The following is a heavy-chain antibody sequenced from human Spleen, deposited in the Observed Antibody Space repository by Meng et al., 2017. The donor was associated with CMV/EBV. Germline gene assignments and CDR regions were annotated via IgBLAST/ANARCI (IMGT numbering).Heavy chain of an antibody. CDR3: ARGRTDFDS. D-gene: IGHD1-1*01. V-gene: IGHV4-34*01. CDR1: SGSLTDYF. Sequence: LSRTCAVYSGSLTDYFWSWIRQAPEEGLEWIGDISHSGRTNYNPSLKSRVTISVDTSSNQFFLKVTSVTAADTAVYYCARGRTDFDSWGQGTLVTVSS. CDR2: ISHSGRT. J-gene: IGHJ4*02.